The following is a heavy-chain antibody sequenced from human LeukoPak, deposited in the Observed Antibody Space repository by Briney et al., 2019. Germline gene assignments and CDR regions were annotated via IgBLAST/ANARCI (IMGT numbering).Heavy chain of an antibody. V-gene: IGHV1-69*04. J-gene: IGHJ6*02. Sequence: SVKVSCKAPGGTFSSYAICWVRQAPGQGLEWMGRIIPILGIANYAQKFQGRVTITADKSTSTAYMELSSLRSEDTAVYYCASLASRYCSGGSCYGFTNHYYYYGMDVWGQGTTVTVSS. CDR2: IIPILGIA. D-gene: IGHD2-15*01. CDR1: GGTFSSYA. CDR3: ASLASRYCSGGSCYGFTNHYYYYGMDV.